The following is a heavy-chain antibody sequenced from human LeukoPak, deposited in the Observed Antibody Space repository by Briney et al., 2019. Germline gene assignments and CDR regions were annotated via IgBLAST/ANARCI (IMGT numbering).Heavy chain of an antibody. D-gene: IGHD2-2*01. J-gene: IGHJ6*03. CDR1: GGSISSTNYY. CDR3: ARVGYCSSTSCQEHYYYYYMDV. CDR2: IYYSGRT. Sequence: SETLSLTCIVSGGSISSTNYYWGWIRQPPGKGLECIGSIYYSGRTYYKPSLKSRVTISVDTSKNQFSLKLSSVTAADTAVYYCARVGYCSSTSCQEHYYYYYMDVWGKGTTVTISS. V-gene: IGHV4-39*07.